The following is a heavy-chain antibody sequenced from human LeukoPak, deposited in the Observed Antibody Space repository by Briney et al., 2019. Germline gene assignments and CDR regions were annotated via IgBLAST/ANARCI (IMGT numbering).Heavy chain of an antibody. Sequence: PGRSLRLSCAASGFTFSSYGMHWVRRAPGKGLEWVAVIWYDGSNKYYADSVKGRFTISRDNSKNTLYLQMNSLRAEDTAVYYCAKDSIAAAGTAAKDYGGRGTLVTVSS. D-gene: IGHD6-13*01. V-gene: IGHV3-33*06. CDR1: GFTFSSYG. J-gene: IGHJ4*02. CDR2: IWYDGSNK. CDR3: AKDSIAAAGTAAKDY.